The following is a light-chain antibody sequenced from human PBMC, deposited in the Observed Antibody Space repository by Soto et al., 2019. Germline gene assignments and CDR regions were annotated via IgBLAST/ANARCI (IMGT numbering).Light chain of an antibody. J-gene: IGKJ2*01. Sequence: DIQMTQSPSSLFASVGDRVTISCRASQSIARFLNWYQQKPGKAPNLLIYASSTLQSVVPSSFSGSGSGTDFTLTINSLQPDAFATYFCQQSYSTPYTFGQGTKLDIK. CDR3: QQSYSTPYT. V-gene: IGKV1-39*01. CDR2: ASS. CDR1: QSIARF.